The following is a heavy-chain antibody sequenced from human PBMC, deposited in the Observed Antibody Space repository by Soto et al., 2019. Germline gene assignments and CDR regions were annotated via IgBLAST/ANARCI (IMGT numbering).Heavy chain of an antibody. CDR1: GFTFSRYA. D-gene: IGHD3-10*01. V-gene: IGHV3-23*01. CDR2: ISGSGGST. J-gene: IGHJ4*02. CDR3: AKASMLYGSGSNSIYYFDY. Sequence: PGRSRRLSCAASGFTFSRYAMSWVCQAPGKGLEWVSAISGSGGSTYYADSVKGRFTICRDNSKNTLYVKMNSLRAEDTAVYYCAKASMLYGSGSNSIYYFDYWGQGTLVTVSS.